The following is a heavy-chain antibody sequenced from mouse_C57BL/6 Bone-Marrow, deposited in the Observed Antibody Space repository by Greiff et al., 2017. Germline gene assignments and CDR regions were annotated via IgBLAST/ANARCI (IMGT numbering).Heavy chain of an antibody. CDR2: INPGSGGT. Sequence: VKLQQSGAELVRPGTSVKVSCKASGYAFTNYLIEWVKQRPGQGLEWIGVINPGSGGTNYNEKFKGKATLTADKSSSTAYMQRSSLTSEDSAVYFCATSYYSNYVGAMDYWGQGTSVTVSS. V-gene: IGHV1-54*01. D-gene: IGHD2-5*01. J-gene: IGHJ4*01. CDR1: GYAFTNYL. CDR3: ATSYYSNYVGAMDY.